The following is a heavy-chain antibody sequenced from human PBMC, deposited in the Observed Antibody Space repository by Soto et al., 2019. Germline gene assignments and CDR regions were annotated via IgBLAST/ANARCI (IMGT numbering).Heavy chain of an antibody. CDR1: GYTFTSYG. V-gene: IGHV1-18*01. CDR3: ASDLYPIAAAVHMNWFDP. D-gene: IGHD6-13*01. J-gene: IGHJ5*02. CDR2: ISAYNGNT. Sequence: QVQLVQSGAEVKKPGASVKVSCKASGYTFTSYGISWVRQAPGQGLEWMGWISAYNGNTNYAQKLQGRVTMTTDTSTSTAYMELRSLRSDDTAVYYCASDLYPIAAAVHMNWFDPWGQGTLVTVSS.